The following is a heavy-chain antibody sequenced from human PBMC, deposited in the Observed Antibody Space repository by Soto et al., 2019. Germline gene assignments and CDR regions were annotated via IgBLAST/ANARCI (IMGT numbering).Heavy chain of an antibody. CDR3: ARDLYSSSARYFDY. J-gene: IGHJ4*02. CDR2: ISSSSSYI. D-gene: IGHD6-6*01. CDR1: GFTFSGYS. Sequence: GGSLRLSCAASGFTFSGYSRNWVRQAPGKGLEWVSSISSSSSYIYYADSVKGRFTISRDNAKNSLYLQMNSLRAEDTAVYYCARDLYSSSARYFDYWGQGTLVTVSS. V-gene: IGHV3-21*01.